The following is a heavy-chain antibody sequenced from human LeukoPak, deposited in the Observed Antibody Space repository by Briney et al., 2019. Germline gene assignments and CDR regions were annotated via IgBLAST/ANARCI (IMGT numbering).Heavy chain of an antibody. CDR2: TYYSGST. J-gene: IGHJ6*02. Sequence: SETLSLTCTVSGGSISSTSYYWGWIRQPPGKGLEWIGNTYYSGSTYYNPSLKSRVTISVDTSKNQFSLKLSSVTAADTAVYYCARDRPPRVRGPIRALEDLDELKVPYYYGMDVWGQGTTVTVSS. V-gene: IGHV4-39*07. CDR3: ARDRPPRVRGPIRALEDLDELKVPYYYGMDV. CDR1: GGSISSTSYY. D-gene: IGHD3-10*01.